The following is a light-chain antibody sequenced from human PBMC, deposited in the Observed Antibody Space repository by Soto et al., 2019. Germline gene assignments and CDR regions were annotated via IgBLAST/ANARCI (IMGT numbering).Light chain of an antibody. CDR2: DAS. CDR1: QSVSSY. CDR3: QQRSTPLT. Sequence: EIVLTQSPATLSLSPGERATLFCRASQSVSSYLAWYQQKPGQAPRLLIYDASNRATGIPARFSGSGSGTDFTLTISSLEPEDFAVYYCQQRSTPLTFGGGTKVEIK. V-gene: IGKV3-11*01. J-gene: IGKJ4*01.